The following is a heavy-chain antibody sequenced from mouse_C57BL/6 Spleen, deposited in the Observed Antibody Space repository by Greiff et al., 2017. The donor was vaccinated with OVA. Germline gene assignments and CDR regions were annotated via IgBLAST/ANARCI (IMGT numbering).Heavy chain of an antibody. J-gene: IGHJ3*01. CDR1: GFNIKDDY. D-gene: IGHD1-1*01. CDR3: TTSYYYGSSSWFAY. CDR2: IDPENGDT. V-gene: IGHV14-4*01. Sequence: EVKLVESGAELVRPGASVKLSCTASGFNIKDDYMHWVKQRPEQGLEWIGWIDPENGDTEYASKFQGKATITADTSSNTAYLQLSSLTSEDTAVYYCTTSYYYGSSSWFAYWGQGTLVTVSA.